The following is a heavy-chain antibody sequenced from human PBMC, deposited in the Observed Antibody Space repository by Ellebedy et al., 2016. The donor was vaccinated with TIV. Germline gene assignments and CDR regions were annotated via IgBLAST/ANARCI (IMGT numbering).Heavy chain of an antibody. CDR3: ARDIPGTTYYYYMDV. CDR1: GGSISSSSYY. D-gene: IGHD1-26*01. Sequence: SETLSLTXTVSGGSISSSSYYWGWIRQPPGKGLEWIGRIYTSGSTNYNPSLKSRVTMSVDTSKNQFSLKLSSVTAADTAVYYCARDIPGTTYYYYMDVWGKGTTVTVSS. J-gene: IGHJ6*03. CDR2: IYTSGST. V-gene: IGHV4-39*07.